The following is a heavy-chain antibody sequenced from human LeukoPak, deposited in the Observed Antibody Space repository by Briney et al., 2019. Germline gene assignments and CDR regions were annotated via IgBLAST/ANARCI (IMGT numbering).Heavy chain of an antibody. J-gene: IGHJ4*02. Sequence: GGSLRLSCAASGFTFSSYGMHWVRQAPGKGLEWVAFIRYDGSNKYYAGSVKGRFTISRDDSKNTLYLQMNSLRAEDSAVYNCARASGSFDYWGQGTLVTVSS. CDR2: IRYDGSNK. D-gene: IGHD1-26*01. V-gene: IGHV3-30*02. CDR1: GFTFSSYG. CDR3: ARASGSFDY.